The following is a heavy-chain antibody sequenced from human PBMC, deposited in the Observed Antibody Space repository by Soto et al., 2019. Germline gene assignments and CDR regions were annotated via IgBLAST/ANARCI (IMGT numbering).Heavy chain of an antibody. J-gene: IGHJ4*02. CDR2: IRSKAYGGTT. V-gene: IGHV3-49*03. Sequence: GGSLRLSCTASGFTFGDYSMSWFRQAPGKGLEWGGFIRSKAYGGTTEYAASVKGRFTISRDDYKSIAYRQMNSLKTEDTAVYYCTRDLFGGIVVVPAGGYWGQGT. D-gene: IGHD2-2*01. CDR1: GFTFGDYS. CDR3: TRDLFGGIVVVPAGGY.